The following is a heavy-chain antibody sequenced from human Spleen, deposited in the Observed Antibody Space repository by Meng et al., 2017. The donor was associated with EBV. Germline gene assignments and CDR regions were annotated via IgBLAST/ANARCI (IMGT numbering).Heavy chain of an antibody. J-gene: IGHJ4*02. V-gene: IGHV1-2*06. Sequence: QVHLVRSGAEVKKPGASGKVSTKASGYIFTGYYKHWVRQAPGQWLEWMGRINPNSGGSNYAQKFQGRINMTRDTSISTAYMELNRLRSNDTAVYYCARLPGIAVTGQDYWGQGTLVTVSS. CDR2: INPNSGGS. CDR3: ARLPGIAVTGQDY. D-gene: IGHD6-19*01. CDR1: GYIFTGYY.